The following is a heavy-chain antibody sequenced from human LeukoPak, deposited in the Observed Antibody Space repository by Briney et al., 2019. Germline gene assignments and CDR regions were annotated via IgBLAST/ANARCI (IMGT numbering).Heavy chain of an antibody. J-gene: IGHJ4*02. CDR3: AAKIIAVAGIIGY. CDR2: IRYDGSNK. V-gene: IGHV3-30*02. CDR1: GFTFSSYG. D-gene: IGHD6-19*01. Sequence: GGSLRLSCAASGFTFSSYGMHWVRQAPGKGLEWVAFIRYDGSNKYYADSVKGRFTISRDNAKNSLYLQMNSLRAEDTAVYYCAAKIIAVAGIIGYWGQGTLVTVSS.